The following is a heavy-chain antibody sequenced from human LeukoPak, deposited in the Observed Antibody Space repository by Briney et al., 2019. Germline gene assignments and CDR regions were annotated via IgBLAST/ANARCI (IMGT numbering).Heavy chain of an antibody. Sequence: GGSLRLSCAASGFTFSDYYMSWIRQAPGKGLEWVSYISGSGSTIYYADSVKGRFTISRDNAKNSLYLQMNSLRAEDTAVYYCARAQPRWFGESTYYFDYWGQGTLVTVSS. CDR3: ARAQPRWFGESTYYFDY. CDR2: ISGSGSTI. J-gene: IGHJ4*02. CDR1: GFTFSDYY. V-gene: IGHV3-11*04. D-gene: IGHD3-10*01.